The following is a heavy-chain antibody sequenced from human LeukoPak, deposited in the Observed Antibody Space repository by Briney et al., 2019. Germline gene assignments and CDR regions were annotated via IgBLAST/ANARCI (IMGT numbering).Heavy chain of an antibody. CDR2: INPNSGGT. V-gene: IGHV1-2*02. CDR1: GFTFTDYY. J-gene: IGHJ4*02. D-gene: IGHD5-18*01. CDR3: AREDRYSYHF. Sequence: GASVKVSCKASGFTFTDYYMHWVRQAPGQGLEWVGWINPNSGGTNYAQKFQGRVSMTGDTSIRTAYMELSSLRSDDTAVYYCAREDRYSYHFWGQGTLVTVSS.